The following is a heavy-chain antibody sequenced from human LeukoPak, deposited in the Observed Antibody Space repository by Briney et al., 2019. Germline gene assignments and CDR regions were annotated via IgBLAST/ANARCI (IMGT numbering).Heavy chain of an antibody. Sequence: PSETLSLTCAVYGGSFSGYYWSWIRQPPGKGLEWIGEINHSGSTNYNPSLKSRVTISVDTSKNQFPLKLSSVTAADTAVYYCARGVVADIWGQGTMVTVSS. J-gene: IGHJ3*02. V-gene: IGHV4-34*01. CDR3: ARGVVADI. CDR1: GGSFSGYY. D-gene: IGHD2-15*01. CDR2: INHSGST.